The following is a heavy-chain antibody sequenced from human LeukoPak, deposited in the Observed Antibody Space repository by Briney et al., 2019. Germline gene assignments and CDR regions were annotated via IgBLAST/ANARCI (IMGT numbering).Heavy chain of an antibody. J-gene: IGHJ4*02. V-gene: IGHV1-69-2*01. Sequence: ASVRISCKVSGYTFTDYYMHWVQQAPGKGLEWMGLVDPEDGETIYAEKFQGRVTITADTSTDTAYMELSSLRSEDTAVYYCATVEMATMRGDDWGQGTLVTVSS. CDR1: GYTFTDYY. CDR3: ATVEMATMRGDD. CDR2: VDPEDGET. D-gene: IGHD5-24*01.